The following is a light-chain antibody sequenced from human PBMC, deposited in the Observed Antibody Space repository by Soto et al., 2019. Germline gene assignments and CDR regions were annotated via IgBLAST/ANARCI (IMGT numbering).Light chain of an antibody. CDR2: DVS. J-gene: IGLJ1*01. CDR3: SSYTASSTYV. V-gene: IGLV2-14*03. Sequence: QSALTQPASESGCPGRSITISCTGTSSDVGGYNYVSWYQHHPGKAPKLMIFDVSNRPSGVSNRFSGSKSGNTASLTISGLQAEDEADYYCSSYTASSTYVFGTGTKVTVL. CDR1: SSDVGGYNY.